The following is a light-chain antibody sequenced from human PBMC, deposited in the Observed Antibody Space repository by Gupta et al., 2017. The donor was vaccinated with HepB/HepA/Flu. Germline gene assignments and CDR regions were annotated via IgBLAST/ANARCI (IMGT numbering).Light chain of an antibody. CDR3: QRRHSSPNI. CDR2: AAS. J-gene: IGKJ2*01. V-gene: IGKV1-39*01. Sequence: DIQMTQSPSSLSASVGDRVTITCRASQRIFNFLNWYQQKPGKAPNLLIYAASRVQGGVPSRFSSSGSGTDFTLTINKLRSEDFATYCCQRRHSSPNIFGQGTKVE. CDR1: QRIFNF.